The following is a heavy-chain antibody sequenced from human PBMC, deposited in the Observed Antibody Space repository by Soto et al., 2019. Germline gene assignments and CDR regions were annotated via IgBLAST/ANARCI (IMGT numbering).Heavy chain of an antibody. D-gene: IGHD2-8*01. Sequence: EVQLLESGGGLVQPGGSLRLSCAASGFSFSTYAMTWVRQAPGKGLEWVSTITPSGGNTYYADSVKVRFTITRDNSENTLFRHMNSLRGEDTAVYYCAGRYCPNGVCYTNFYYYMDIWGEGTSVTVSS. CDR3: AGRYCPNGVCYTNFYYYMDI. J-gene: IGHJ6*03. CDR2: ITPSGGNT. CDR1: GFSFSTYA. V-gene: IGHV3-23*01.